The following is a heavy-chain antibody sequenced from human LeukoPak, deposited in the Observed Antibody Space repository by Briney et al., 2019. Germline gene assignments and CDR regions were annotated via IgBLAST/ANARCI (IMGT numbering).Heavy chain of an antibody. J-gene: IGHJ4*02. V-gene: IGHV3-53*01. Sequence: PGGSLRLSCAASGFTVSHNYMSWVRQAPGKGLEWVANIYSAGISYYADSVKGRFTISRDNSKDMLYLHMNNLRVEDTAMYYCARDRSGSVWGQGTLVTVSP. CDR3: ARDRSGSV. D-gene: IGHD3-10*01. CDR1: GFTVSHNY. CDR2: IYSAGIS.